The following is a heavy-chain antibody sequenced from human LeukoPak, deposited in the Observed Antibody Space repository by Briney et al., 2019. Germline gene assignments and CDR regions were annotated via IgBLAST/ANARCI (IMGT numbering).Heavy chain of an antibody. CDR1: GFTVSSDY. D-gene: IGHD2-2*01. J-gene: IGHJ6*02. V-gene: IGHV3-53*04. CDR2: IYSGGRT. Sequence: GGSLSLSCAASGFTVSSDYMSWVPEAPGKGGEWVSVIYSGGRTYDAYYEKCRFTISRHNSKNTLYHQMNSLRAEDTAVYYCARDMPYYGMDVWGQGTTVTVSS. CDR3: ARDMPYYGMDV.